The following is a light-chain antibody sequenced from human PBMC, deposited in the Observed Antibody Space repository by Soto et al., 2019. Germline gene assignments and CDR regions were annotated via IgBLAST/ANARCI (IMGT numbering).Light chain of an antibody. CDR3: QQYGSSAPIT. CDR1: QTVRNNY. J-gene: IGKJ5*01. CDR2: GAS. V-gene: IGKV3-20*01. Sequence: EFVLTQSPGTLSLSPVEIATLYCISIQTVRNNYLAWYQQKPGQAPRLLIYGASIRATGIPDRFSGSGSETDFTLTISRLEPEDFALYYCQQYGSSAPITFGQGTQLEIK.